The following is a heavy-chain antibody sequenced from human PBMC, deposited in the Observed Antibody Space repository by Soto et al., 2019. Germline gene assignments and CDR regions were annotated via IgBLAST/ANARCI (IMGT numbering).Heavy chain of an antibody. J-gene: IGHJ4*02. CDR3: ARGVPVGAIGRFYFDS. Sequence: GGSLRLSCAASGFTFSSYSMNWVRQAPGKGLEWVSSISSSSSYIYYADSVKGRFTISRDNAKNSLYLQLDSLKADDTAVYYCARGVPVGAIGRFYFDSWGQGTLVTVSS. CDR1: GFTFSSYS. V-gene: IGHV3-21*04. D-gene: IGHD1-26*01. CDR2: ISSSSSYI.